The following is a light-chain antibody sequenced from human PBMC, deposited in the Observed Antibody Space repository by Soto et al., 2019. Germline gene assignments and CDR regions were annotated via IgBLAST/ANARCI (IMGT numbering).Light chain of an antibody. Sequence: ALTQPAPESGSPGQSSTISCTGASSDVGSYNYVSWYQQRTGKGPKLLSYEVSNPPSGVSNRFSGSKSGNTASLTISGLQAEDEAVYYCSSYTSSSTLVFGTGTKVTVL. J-gene: IGLJ1*01. CDR3: SSYTSSSTLV. CDR1: SSDVGSYNY. V-gene: IGLV2-14*01. CDR2: EVS.